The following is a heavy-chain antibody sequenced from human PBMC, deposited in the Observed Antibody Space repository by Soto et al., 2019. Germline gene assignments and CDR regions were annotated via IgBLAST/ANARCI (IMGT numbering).Heavy chain of an antibody. CDR1: GGSISSYY. CDR2: IYYSGST. J-gene: IGHJ4*02. D-gene: IGHD2-15*01. Sequence: SETLSLTCTVSGGSISSYYWSWIRQPPGKGLEWIGYIYYSGSTNYNPSLKSRVTTSVDTSKNQFSLKLSSVTAADTAVYYCARARVDYFDYWGQGTLVTVSS. CDR3: ARARVDYFDY. V-gene: IGHV4-59*01.